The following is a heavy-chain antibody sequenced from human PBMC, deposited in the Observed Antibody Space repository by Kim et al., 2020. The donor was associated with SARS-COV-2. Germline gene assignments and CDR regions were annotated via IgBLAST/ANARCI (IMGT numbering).Heavy chain of an antibody. CDR1: GYTFTGYY. CDR2: INPNSGGT. D-gene: IGHD4-17*01. CDR3: AGEICGDYYFDY. J-gene: IGHJ4*02. V-gene: IGHV1-2*02. Sequence: ASVKVSCKASGYTFTGYYMHWVRQAPGQGLEWMGWINPNSGGTNYAQKFQGRVTMTRDTSISTAYMELSRLRSDDTAVYYCAGEICGDYYFDYWGQGTLVTVSS.